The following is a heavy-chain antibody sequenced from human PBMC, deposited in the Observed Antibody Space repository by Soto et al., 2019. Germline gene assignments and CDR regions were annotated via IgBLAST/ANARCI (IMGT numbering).Heavy chain of an antibody. CDR1: GFTFSSYA. Sequence: EVQLLESGGGLVQPGGSLRLSCAASGFTFSSYAMSWVRQAPGKGLEWVSAISGSGGSTYYADSVKGRFTISRDNSKNTLYLQVNSLRAEDTAVYYCAKAACSSTSCYDLALYGMDVWGQGTTVTVSS. CDR2: ISGSGGST. D-gene: IGHD2-2*01. J-gene: IGHJ6*02. V-gene: IGHV3-23*01. CDR3: AKAACSSTSCYDLALYGMDV.